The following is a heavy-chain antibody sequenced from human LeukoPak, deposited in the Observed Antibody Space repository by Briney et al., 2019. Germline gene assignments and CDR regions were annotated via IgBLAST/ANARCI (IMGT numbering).Heavy chain of an antibody. Sequence: GGSLRLSCAASGFTVHTHYMSWVRQAPGKGLEWVSVIYSGGSTSYADSVKGRFTISRDSPKNTLYLQINSLRAEDTAVYYCAREPSDIVLDVWGQGTTVTVSS. J-gene: IGHJ6*02. CDR2: IYSGGST. D-gene: IGHD2-15*01. V-gene: IGHV3-53*01. CDR1: GFTVHTHY. CDR3: AREPSDIVLDV.